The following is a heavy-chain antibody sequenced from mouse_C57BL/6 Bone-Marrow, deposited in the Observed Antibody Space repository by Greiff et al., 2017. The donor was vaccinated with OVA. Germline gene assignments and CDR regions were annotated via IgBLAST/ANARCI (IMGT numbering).Heavy chain of an antibody. CDR2: IYPGDGDT. D-gene: IGHD1-1*01. CDR3: ARCYYGSSPPWFAY. J-gene: IGHJ3*01. V-gene: IGHV1-80*01. Sequence: VQLQQSGAELVKPGASVKISCKASGYAFSSYWMNWVKQRPGKGLEWIGQIYPGDGDTNYNGKFKGKATLTADKSSSTAYMQLSSLTSEDSAVYFCARCYYGSSPPWFAYWGQGTLVTVSA. CDR1: GYAFSSYW.